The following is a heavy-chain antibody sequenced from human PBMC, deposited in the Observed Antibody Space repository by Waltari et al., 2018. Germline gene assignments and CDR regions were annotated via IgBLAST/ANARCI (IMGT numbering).Heavy chain of an antibody. CDR3: ARGGGSSWYTVWGY. J-gene: IGHJ4*02. V-gene: IGHV4-34*01. CDR2: TSHRVRT. D-gene: IGHD6-13*01. Sequence: PGKGLGGIGETSHRVRTTFTPSLKSGVTISVDTSKNQFSLKRSSVTAADTAVYYCARGGGSSWYTVWGYWGQGTLVTVSS.